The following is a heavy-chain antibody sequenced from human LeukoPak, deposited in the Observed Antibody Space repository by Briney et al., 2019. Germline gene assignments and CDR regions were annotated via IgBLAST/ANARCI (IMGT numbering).Heavy chain of an antibody. CDR1: GFTFSDYS. Sequence: PGGSLRLSCAASGFTFSDYSMNWVRQAPGKGLEWISYISSSSSTIYYAESAKGRFTISRDNAKNSLYLQMNSLGVEDTAVYYCARDQVVGIVVVPGDHGFDRWGQGNLVIVSS. J-gene: IGHJ5*02. D-gene: IGHD2-2*01. CDR3: ARDQVVGIVVVPGDHGFDR. CDR2: ISSSSSTI. V-gene: IGHV3-48*01.